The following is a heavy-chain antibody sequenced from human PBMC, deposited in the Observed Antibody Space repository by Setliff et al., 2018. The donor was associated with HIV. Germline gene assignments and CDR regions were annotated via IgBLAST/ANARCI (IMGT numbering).Heavy chain of an antibody. Sequence: TLSLTCTVSGISINSGGYPWSWVRQAPGKGLEWIGNIYQSGTTHYNPSLKRRATISVDRSENQFSLKVTSVTAADTAVYYCVRVGAATTDTGYYGLDVWGQGTTVTVSS. D-gene: IGHD4-17*01. J-gene: IGHJ6*02. CDR3: VRVGAATTDTGYYGLDV. CDR1: GISINSGGYP. V-gene: IGHV4-30-2*01. CDR2: IYQSGTT.